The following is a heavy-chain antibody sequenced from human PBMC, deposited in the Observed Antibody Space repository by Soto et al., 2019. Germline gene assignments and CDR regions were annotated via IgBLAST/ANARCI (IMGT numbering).Heavy chain of an antibody. Sequence: SVKVSCKASGGTFSSYAISWVRQAPGQGLEWMGGIIPIFGTANYAQKFQGRVTITADESTSTAYMELSNLRSEDTAVYYCARMVRGVITAFDIWGQGTMVTVSS. V-gene: IGHV1-69*13. CDR2: IIPIFGTA. D-gene: IGHD3-10*01. J-gene: IGHJ3*02. CDR3: ARMVRGVITAFDI. CDR1: GGTFSSYA.